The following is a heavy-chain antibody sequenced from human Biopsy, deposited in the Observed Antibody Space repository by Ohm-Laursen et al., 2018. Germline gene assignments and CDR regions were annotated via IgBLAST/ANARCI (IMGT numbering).Heavy chain of an antibody. CDR3: ARLGSGDYFPTFFDF. CDR2: IFYSANT. CDR1: GVSINGGRYY. Sequence: TLSLTCTVSGVSINGGRYYWNWIRHHPGKGLEWIGNIFYSANTYYNPSLKSRVTISVGTSKNQISLKLSSVTAADTAVYYCARLGSGDYFPTFFDFWGQGALVTVSS. J-gene: IGHJ4*02. V-gene: IGHV4-31*03. D-gene: IGHD5-12*01.